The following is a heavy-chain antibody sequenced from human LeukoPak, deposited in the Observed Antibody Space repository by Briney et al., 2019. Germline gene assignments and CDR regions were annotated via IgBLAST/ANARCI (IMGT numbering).Heavy chain of an antibody. CDR1: GDSVSSNSAA. V-gene: IGHV6-1*01. Sequence: SQTLSLTCAISGDSVSSNSAAWSWIRQSPSRGLEWLGRTYYMSKWISDYAVSVKSRITINPDTSKNQFSLQLNSVTPEDTAVYYCARLGRSINWFDPWGQGTLVTVSS. CDR3: ARLGRSINWFDP. D-gene: IGHD3-10*01. CDR2: TYYMSKWIS. J-gene: IGHJ5*02.